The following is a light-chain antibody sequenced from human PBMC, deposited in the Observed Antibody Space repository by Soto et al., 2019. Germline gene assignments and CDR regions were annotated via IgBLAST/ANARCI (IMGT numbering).Light chain of an antibody. Sequence: EIVMPQSPATLSLSPGDTATLSCRASQSVDTNLAWYVQKPGQAPRILIYDTSTRATGVPARLSGSRSGTEFTLTINRLQSEDLAVYYGQRYNNWPLTFGGGTKVDIK. CDR1: QSVDTN. V-gene: IGKV3-15*01. J-gene: IGKJ4*01. CDR3: QRYNNWPLT. CDR2: DTS.